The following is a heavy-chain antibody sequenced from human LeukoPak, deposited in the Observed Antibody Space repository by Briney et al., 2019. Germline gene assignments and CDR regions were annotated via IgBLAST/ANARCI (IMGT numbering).Heavy chain of an antibody. CDR3: ARGSHTSTWF. J-gene: IGHJ4*02. Sequence: SQTLSLTCAISGDSVSSISAAWSWIRQSPSRGLEWLGRTYYRSKWYYDYAVFVKSRITINADTSKNQLSLQLTSVTPEDTAVYYCARGSHTSTWFWGQGTLVTVSS. V-gene: IGHV6-1*01. CDR1: GDSVSSISAA. CDR2: TYYRSKWYY. D-gene: IGHD6-13*01.